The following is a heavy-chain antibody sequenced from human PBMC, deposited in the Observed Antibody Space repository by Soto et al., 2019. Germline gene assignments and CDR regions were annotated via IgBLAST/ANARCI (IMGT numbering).Heavy chain of an antibody. V-gene: IGHV3-23*01. CDR2: ISGSGGST. CDR1: GFTFSSYA. D-gene: IGHD1-26*01. CDR3: AKELLRHPLRSPSGGY. J-gene: IGHJ1*01. Sequence: EVQLLESGGGLVQPGGSLRLSCAASGFTFSSYAMSWVRQAPGKGLEWVSAISGSGGSTYYADSVKGRFTISRDHSKNTLYLQMNSLRAEDTAVYYCAKELLRHPLRSPSGGYWGQGTLVTVSS.